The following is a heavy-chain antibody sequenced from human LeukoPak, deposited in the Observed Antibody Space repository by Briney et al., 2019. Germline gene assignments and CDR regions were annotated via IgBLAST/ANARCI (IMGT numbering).Heavy chain of an antibody. J-gene: IGHJ5*02. CDR1: GFTFSSYA. Sequence: GSLRLSCAASGFTFSSYAMSWVRQAPGKGLEWVAVIWYDGSNKYYADSVKGRFTISRDNAKNSLYLQMNSLRAEDTAVYYCAKGEATDGFDPWGQGTLVTVSS. CDR2: IWYDGSNK. D-gene: IGHD1-26*01. V-gene: IGHV3-33*03. CDR3: AKGEATDGFDP.